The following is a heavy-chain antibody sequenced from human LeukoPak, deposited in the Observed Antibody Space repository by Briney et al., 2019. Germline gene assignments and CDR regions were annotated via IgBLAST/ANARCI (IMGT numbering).Heavy chain of an antibody. D-gene: IGHD6-19*01. Sequence: SETLSLTCTVSGGSISSSSYYWGWIRQPPGKGLEWIGSIYYSGSTYYNPFLKSRVTISVDTSKNQFSLKLSSVTAADTAVYYCARDSGYSSGCSDYWGQGTLVTVSS. CDR1: GGSISSSSYY. CDR2: IYYSGST. V-gene: IGHV4-39*07. J-gene: IGHJ4*02. CDR3: ARDSGYSSGCSDY.